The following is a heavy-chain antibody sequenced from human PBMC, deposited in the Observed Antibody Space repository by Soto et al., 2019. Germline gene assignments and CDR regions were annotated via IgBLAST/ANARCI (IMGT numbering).Heavy chain of an antibody. CDR3: VRTTVTTHREFDH. J-gene: IGHJ4*02. CDR2: IWFDGTNK. CDR1: GFPFSTYG. D-gene: IGHD4-4*01. Sequence: QVQLMESGGGVVQPGRSLRLSCVGSGFPFSTYGIHWVRQVPGKGLEWVAVIWFDGTNKYYADSVKGRFTISKDNSRSTAYLQMNSLKVDDTAVYYGVRTTVTTHREFDHWGQGTLVTVSS. V-gene: IGHV3-33*01.